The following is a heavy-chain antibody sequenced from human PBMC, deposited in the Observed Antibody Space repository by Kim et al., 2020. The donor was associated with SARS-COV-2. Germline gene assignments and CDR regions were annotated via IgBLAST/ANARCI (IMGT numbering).Heavy chain of an antibody. D-gene: IGHD3-22*01. Sequence: ADVVKGRFTTSRDNAKNTLYLEMNNLRVEDTAVHYCARVPHYDSSGYYFDYWGQGTLVSVSP. CDR3: ARVPHYDSSGYYFDY. V-gene: IGHV3-74*01. J-gene: IGHJ4*02.